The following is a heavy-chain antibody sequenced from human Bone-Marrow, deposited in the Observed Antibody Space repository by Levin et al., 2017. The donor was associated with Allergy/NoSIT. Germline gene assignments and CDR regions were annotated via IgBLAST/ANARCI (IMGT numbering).Heavy chain of an antibody. V-gene: IGHV5-51*01. CDR2: IYPAGSDT. CDR3: ARARSSGWGGISDY. Sequence: KVSCKGSGYSFPSYWIGWVRQMPGKGLEWMGIIYPAGSDTRYSPSFQGQVTISADESITTSYLQWSSLKASDTAMYYCARARSSGWGGISDYWGQGTLVTVSS. CDR1: GYSFPSYW. D-gene: IGHD6-19*01. J-gene: IGHJ4*02.